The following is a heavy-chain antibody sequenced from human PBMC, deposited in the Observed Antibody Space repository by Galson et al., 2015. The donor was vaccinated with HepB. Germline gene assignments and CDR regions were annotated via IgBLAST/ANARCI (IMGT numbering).Heavy chain of an antibody. CDR3: ARDQSIAAAGTGNWYFDL. V-gene: IGHV3-21*01. J-gene: IGHJ2*01. CDR1: GFTFSSYS. Sequence: SLRLSCAASGFTFSSYSMSWVRQAPGKGLEWVSSISSSSSYIYYADSVKGRFTISRDNAKNSLYLQMNSLRAEDTAVYYCARDQSIAAAGTGNWYFDLWGRGTLVTVSS. D-gene: IGHD6-13*01. CDR2: ISSSSSYI.